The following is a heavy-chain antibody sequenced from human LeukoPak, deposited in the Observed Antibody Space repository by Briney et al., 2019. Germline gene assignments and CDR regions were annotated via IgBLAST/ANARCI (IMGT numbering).Heavy chain of an antibody. J-gene: IGHJ4*02. CDR1: GFTFSSYA. Sequence: GGSLRLSCAASGFTFSSYAMSWVRQAPGKGLEWVSSISAIGFTTYYAESVKGRFTISKDNSKDTLYLQMNSLRAEDTAIYYCAKLLATSATGYWGQGTLVTVSS. D-gene: IGHD2-15*01. V-gene: IGHV3-23*01. CDR3: AKLLATSATGY. CDR2: ISAIGFTT.